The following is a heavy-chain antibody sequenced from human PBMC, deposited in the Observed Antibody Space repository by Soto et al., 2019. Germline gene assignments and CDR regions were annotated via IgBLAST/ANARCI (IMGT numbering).Heavy chain of an antibody. CDR3: ARVRDGDY. Sequence: QAHLVQSGPEVKKPGASVKVSCKGSGYIFTSYGIAWVRQAPGQGLEWMGWISAHNGNTEYAQKFQGRVTVTRDTSTSTAYLELRSLRSVDNALYYCARVRDGDYWGQGALVTVSS. CDR2: ISAHNGNT. J-gene: IGHJ4*02. CDR1: GYIFTSYG. V-gene: IGHV1-18*01.